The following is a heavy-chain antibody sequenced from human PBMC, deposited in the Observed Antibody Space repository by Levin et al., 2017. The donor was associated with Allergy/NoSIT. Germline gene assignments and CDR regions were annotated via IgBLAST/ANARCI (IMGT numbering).Heavy chain of an antibody. CDR2: IYFSGST. CDR3: AGFCTSSRCSDNYYYGMDV. Sequence: PSETLSLTCTVSGVSIRSSDYYWGWIRQSPEKGLEWMGSIYFSGSTYYNPSLRNRITISADMSKNLLSLSLSSVTAADSALYYCAGFCTSSRCSDNYYYGMDVWGHGTAVTVSS. V-gene: IGHV4-39*01. J-gene: IGHJ6*02. D-gene: IGHD2-2*01. CDR1: GVSIRSSDYY.